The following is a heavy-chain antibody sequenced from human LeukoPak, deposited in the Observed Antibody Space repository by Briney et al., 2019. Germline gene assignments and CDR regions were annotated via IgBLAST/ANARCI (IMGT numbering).Heavy chain of an antibody. Sequence: PSETLSLTCTVSGGSISSYYWSWIRQPPGKGLEWIGYIYYSGSTNYNPSLKSRVTISVDTSKNQFSLKLSSVTAADTAVYYCAREGYYDSSGYYGWGQGTLVTVSS. V-gene: IGHV4-59*01. CDR1: GGSISSYY. J-gene: IGHJ4*02. D-gene: IGHD3-22*01. CDR3: AREGYYDSSGYYG. CDR2: IYYSGST.